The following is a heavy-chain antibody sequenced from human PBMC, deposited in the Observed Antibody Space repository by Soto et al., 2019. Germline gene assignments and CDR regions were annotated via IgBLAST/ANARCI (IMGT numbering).Heavy chain of an antibody. CDR1: GFSLSTSGVG. V-gene: IGHV2-5*02. CDR2: IYWDDDK. Sequence: QITLKESGPTLVKPTQTLTLTCTFSGFSLSTSGVGVGWIRQPPGKALAWLALIYWDDDKRYSPSLKRRLTIAKDTYNNHVVITMTNMDAVDTATYYGANSEMTSFDYWGQGTLVTVSS. CDR3: ANSEMTSFDY. J-gene: IGHJ4*02.